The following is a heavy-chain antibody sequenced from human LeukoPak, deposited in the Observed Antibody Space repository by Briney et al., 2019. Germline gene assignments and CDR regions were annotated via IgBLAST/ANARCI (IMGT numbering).Heavy chain of an antibody. Sequence: GGSLRLSCAASGFTFTAYTMNWVRQAPGKGLEGVSSMSGIGVFVHYAGSVKGRFTISRDNAKSSLYLQMNSLRAEDTAVYVCTRDDYSDSPTYYNGMDVWGQGTAVTVSS. D-gene: IGHD4/OR15-4a*01. J-gene: IGHJ6*02. CDR1: GFTFTAYT. V-gene: IGHV3-21*01. CDR3: TRDDYSDSPTYYNGMDV. CDR2: MSGIGVFV.